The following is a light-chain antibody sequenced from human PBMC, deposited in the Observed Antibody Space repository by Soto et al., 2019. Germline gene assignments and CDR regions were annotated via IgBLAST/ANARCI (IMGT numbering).Light chain of an antibody. Sequence: QSALTQPAFVSGSPGQSITISCTGTSSDVGSYKFVSWYQQHPGKAPKLMIYEGSKRPSGVSSRFSGSKSGNTASLTISGLQAEDEGDYHCCSYAGSSTLVFGGGTKVTVL. CDR3: CSYAGSSTLV. CDR2: EGS. J-gene: IGLJ3*02. CDR1: SSDVGSYKF. V-gene: IGLV2-23*01.